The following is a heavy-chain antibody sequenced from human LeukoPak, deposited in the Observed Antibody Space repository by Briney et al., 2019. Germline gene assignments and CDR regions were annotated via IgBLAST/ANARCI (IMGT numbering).Heavy chain of an antibody. Sequence: SETLSLTCTVSGGSISTYYWSWIRQPPEKGLEWIGNTYYTGSTANYNPSLKSRVTISVDTSKNQFSLKLSSVTAADTAVYYCARDLRIAAAGTYYYGMDVWGQGTTVTVSS. V-gene: IGHV4-59*12. D-gene: IGHD6-13*01. CDR1: GGSISTYY. CDR3: ARDLRIAAAGTYYYGMDV. J-gene: IGHJ6*02. CDR2: TYYTGST.